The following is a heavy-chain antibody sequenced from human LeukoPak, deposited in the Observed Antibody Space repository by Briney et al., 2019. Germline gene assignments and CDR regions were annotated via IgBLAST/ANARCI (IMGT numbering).Heavy chain of an antibody. CDR1: GFTFDDYA. J-gene: IGHJ4*02. Sequence: GRSLRLSCAASGFTFDDYAMHWVRQAPGKGLEWVSGISWNSGSIGYADSVKGRFTISRDNAKNSLYLQMNSLRPEDTALYYCATWDYFDYWGQGTLVTVSS. CDR2: ISWNSGSI. D-gene: IGHD1-26*01. CDR3: ATWDYFDY. V-gene: IGHV3-9*01.